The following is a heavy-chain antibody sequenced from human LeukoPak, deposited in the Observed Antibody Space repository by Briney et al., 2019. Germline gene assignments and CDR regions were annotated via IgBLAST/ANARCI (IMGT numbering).Heavy chain of an antibody. D-gene: IGHD3-22*01. V-gene: IGHV5-51*01. CDR1: GYRFTSYW. CDR2: IYPGDSDT. Sequence: GGSLQISCKGSGYRFTSYWIGWVRQMPGKGLEWMGIIYPGDSDTRYSPSFQGQVTISADKSISTAYLQWSSLKASDTAMYYCARQGSDSSGSYGGWYFDLWGRGTLVTVSS. CDR3: ARQGSDSSGSYGGWYFDL. J-gene: IGHJ2*01.